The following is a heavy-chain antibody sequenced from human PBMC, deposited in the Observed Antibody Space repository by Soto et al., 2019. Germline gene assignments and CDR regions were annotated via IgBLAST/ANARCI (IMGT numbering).Heavy chain of an antibody. CDR1: GFTFSSYA. CDR3: AKDVRPDGYWDLDY. Sequence: GSLRLSCAASGFTFSSYAMSWVRQAPGKGLEWVSAISGSGGSTYYADSVKGRFTISRDNSKNTLYLQMNSLRAEDTAVYYCAKDVRPDGYWDLDYWGQGTPVTVSS. D-gene: IGHD5-12*01. CDR2: ISGSGGST. J-gene: IGHJ4*02. V-gene: IGHV3-23*01.